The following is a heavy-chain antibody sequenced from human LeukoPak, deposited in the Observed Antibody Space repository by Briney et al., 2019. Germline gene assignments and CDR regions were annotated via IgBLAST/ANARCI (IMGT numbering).Heavy chain of an antibody. J-gene: IGHJ6*02. CDR1: GFTFSNYA. CDR3: ATTPSYASGSRYGMDV. Sequence: PGGSLRLSCAASGFTFSNYAMNWVRQAPGKGLEWVSYMCSSSSTYAIYADSVKGRFTISRDNAENSLYLQMSSLRAEDTAVYYCATTPSYASGSRYGMDVWGPGTTVTVS. D-gene: IGHD3-16*01. V-gene: IGHV3-21*04. CDR2: MCSSSSTYA.